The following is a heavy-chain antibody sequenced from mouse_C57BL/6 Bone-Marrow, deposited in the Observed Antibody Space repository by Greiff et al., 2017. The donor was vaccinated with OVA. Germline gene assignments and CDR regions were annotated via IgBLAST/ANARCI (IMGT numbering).Heavy chain of an antibody. CDR2: IDPYDSYT. Sequence: QVQLQQPGAELVRPGTSVKLSCKASGYTFTSYWMHWVKQRPGQGLEWIGVIDPYDSYTNYNQKFKGKATLTVDTSSSTAYMQLSSLTSEDSAVYCCARLWFDYWGQGTTLTVSS. CDR3: ARLWFDY. J-gene: IGHJ2*01. V-gene: IGHV1-59*01. D-gene: IGHD6-1*01. CDR1: GYTFTSYW.